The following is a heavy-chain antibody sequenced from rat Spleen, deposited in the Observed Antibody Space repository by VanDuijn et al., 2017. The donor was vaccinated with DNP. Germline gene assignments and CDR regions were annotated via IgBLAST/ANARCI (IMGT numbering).Heavy chain of an antibody. CDR1: GYSITSNY. V-gene: IGHV3-1*01. CDR3: ARGVFGRYDYWYFDF. J-gene: IGHJ1*01. Sequence: EVQLQESGSGLVKPSQSLSLTCSVTGYSITSNYWGWIRKFPGNKMEYIGHISYSGSTNYNPSLKSRISITRDTSKNHFFLHLNSVTTEDTATYYCARGVFGRYDYWYFDFWGPGTMVTVSS. D-gene: IGHD1-3*01. CDR2: ISYSGST.